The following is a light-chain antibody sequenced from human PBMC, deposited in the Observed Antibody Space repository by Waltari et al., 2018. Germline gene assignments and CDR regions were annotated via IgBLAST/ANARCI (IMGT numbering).Light chain of an antibody. V-gene: IGKV4-1*01. J-gene: IGKJ4*01. CDR2: WAS. Sequence: DIVMTQSPDSLAVSLGERATINCKSSQSVLYSSNNKNYLAWYQQKQGQPPKLLIYWASTREAGVPDRFIGSGSGTDFTLTISSLQAEDVAVYYCQQYYSTPLTFGGVTKVEIK. CDR1: QSVLYSSNNKNY. CDR3: QQYYSTPLT.